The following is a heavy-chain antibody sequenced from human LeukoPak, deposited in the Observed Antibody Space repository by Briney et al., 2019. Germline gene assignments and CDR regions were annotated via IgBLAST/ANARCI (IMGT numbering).Heavy chain of an antibody. V-gene: IGHV1-58*02. D-gene: IGHD5-18*01. J-gene: IGHJ4*02. CDR2: IVGGSSDT. CDR3: AADPDTTMAFDY. CDR1: GFTFSSSS. Sequence: GTSVKVSCKASGFTFSSSSIQWVRQARGQRLEWIGWIVGGSSDTYYAQKFQERVTITRDMSTSTAYLELSSLRSEDTAVYYCAADPDTTMAFDYWGQGTLVTVSS.